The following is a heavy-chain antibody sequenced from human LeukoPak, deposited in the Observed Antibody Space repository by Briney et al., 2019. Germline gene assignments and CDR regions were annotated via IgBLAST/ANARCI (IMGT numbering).Heavy chain of an antibody. CDR1: GFTFSSYG. V-gene: IGHV3-30*03. D-gene: IGHD6-13*01. CDR2: ISYDGSNK. Sequence: GGSLRLSCAASGFTFSSYGMHWVRQAPGKGLEWVAVISYDGSNKYYADSVKGRFAISRDNAKKTLFLQMDSLRAEDTAVYYCARGPGVAAAGTYYFDCWGQGTLPPSPQ. J-gene: IGHJ4*02. CDR3: ARGPGVAAAGTYYFDC.